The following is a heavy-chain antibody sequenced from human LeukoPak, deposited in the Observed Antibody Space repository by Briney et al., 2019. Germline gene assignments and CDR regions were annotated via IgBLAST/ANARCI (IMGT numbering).Heavy chain of an antibody. D-gene: IGHD6-13*01. CDR3: ATERGRASWYEYYFDN. CDR1: GFTFSNAW. CDR2: IKSKTGGGAT. V-gene: IGHV3-15*01. J-gene: IGHJ4*02. Sequence: GESLRLSCAASGFTFSNAWMSWVRQAPGKGLEWVGRIKSKTGGGATDYVAPVKGRFTISRDDSRDTPYLQMSSLKAEDTAVYFCATERGRASWYEYYFDNWGQGTLVTVAS.